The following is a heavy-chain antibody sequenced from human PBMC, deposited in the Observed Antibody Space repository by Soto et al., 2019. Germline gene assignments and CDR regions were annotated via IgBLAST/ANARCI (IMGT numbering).Heavy chain of an antibody. D-gene: IGHD1-1*01. CDR2: ISGSGGST. V-gene: IGHV3-23*01. CDR1: GFTFSSYA. Sequence: PGGSLRLSCAASGFTFSSYAMSWVRQAPGKGLEWVSAISGSGGSTYYADSVKGRFTISRDNSKNTLYLQMNSLRAEDTAVYYCAKDCWQLERQNWFDPWGQGTLVTVSS. CDR3: AKDCWQLERQNWFDP. J-gene: IGHJ5*02.